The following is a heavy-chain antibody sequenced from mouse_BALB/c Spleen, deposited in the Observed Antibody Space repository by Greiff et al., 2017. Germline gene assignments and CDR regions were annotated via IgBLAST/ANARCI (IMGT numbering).Heavy chain of an antibody. CDR3: ARSLRLRYFDV. CDR2: INPNNGGT. Sequence: EVQLQQSGPELVKPGASVKIPCKASGYTFTDYNMDWVKQSHGKSLEWIGDINPNNGGTIYNQKFKGKATLTVDKSSSTAYMELRSLTSEDTAVYYCARSLRLRYFDVWGAGTTVTVSS. V-gene: IGHV1-18*01. CDR1: GYTFTDYN. D-gene: IGHD1-2*01. J-gene: IGHJ1*01.